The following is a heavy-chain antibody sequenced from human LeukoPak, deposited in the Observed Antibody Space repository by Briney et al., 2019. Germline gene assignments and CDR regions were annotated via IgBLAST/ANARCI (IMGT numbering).Heavy chain of an antibody. CDR1: GFTFSSYS. CDR2: ISSSSSTI. V-gene: IGHV3-48*01. Sequence: GGSLRLSCAASGFTFSSYSMNWVRQAPGKGLEWVSYISSSSSTIYYAGSVKGRFTISRDNSKNMLYLQMNSLRAEDTAVYYCARNLYYYDSSGYYYYWGQGTLVTVSS. CDR3: ARNLYYYDSSGYYYY. J-gene: IGHJ4*02. D-gene: IGHD3-22*01.